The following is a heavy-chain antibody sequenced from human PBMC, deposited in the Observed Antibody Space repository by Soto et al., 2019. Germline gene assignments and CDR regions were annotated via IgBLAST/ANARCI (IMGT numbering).Heavy chain of an antibody. V-gene: IGHV3-23*03. CDR3: ARRTNGYFGY. D-gene: IGHD2-8*01. CDR1: GFTFSDYT. Sequence: EVQLLESGGGLVQPGGSLTLACAASGFTFSDYTMSWVRQAPGKVLECISVILADYNTYYTDSVRGRFTISRDNSKNTLYLEMNSLRAEDTAVYYCARRTNGYFGYWGQGALVTVYS. J-gene: IGHJ4*02. CDR2: ILADYNT.